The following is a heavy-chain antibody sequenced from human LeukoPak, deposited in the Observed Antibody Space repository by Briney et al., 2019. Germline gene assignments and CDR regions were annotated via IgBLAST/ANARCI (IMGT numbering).Heavy chain of an antibody. CDR3: ARGRGPYGPVNFDY. CDR2: IYYSGST. Sequence: SETLSLTCTVSGGSISSSSYYWGWIRQPPGKGLEWIGNIYYSGSTYYNPSLKSRVTISVDTSKNQFSLKLSSVTAADTAVYYCARGRGPYGPVNFDYWGQGTLVTVSS. CDR1: GGSISSSSYY. D-gene: IGHD3-10*01. V-gene: IGHV4-39*07. J-gene: IGHJ4*02.